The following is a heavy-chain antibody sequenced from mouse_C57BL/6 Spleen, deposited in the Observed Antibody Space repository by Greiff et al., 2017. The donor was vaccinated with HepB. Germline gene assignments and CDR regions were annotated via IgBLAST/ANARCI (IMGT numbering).Heavy chain of an antibody. CDR1: GYTFTDYN. D-gene: IGHD2-4*01. CDR2: INPNNGGT. CDR3: ARGMGLYDYVFAY. V-gene: IGHV1-18*01. J-gene: IGHJ3*01. Sequence: VQLQQSGPELVKPGASVKIPCKASGYTFTDYNMDWVKQSHGKSLEWIGDINPNNGGTIYNQKFKGKATLTVDKSSSTAYMELRSLTSEDTAVYYCARGMGLYDYVFAYWGQGTLVTVSA.